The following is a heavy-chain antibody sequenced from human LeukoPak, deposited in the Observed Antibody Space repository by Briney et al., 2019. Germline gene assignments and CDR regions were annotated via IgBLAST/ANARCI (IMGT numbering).Heavy chain of an antibody. CDR1: GYTFTSYG. CDR2: INPSGGST. Sequence: ASVKVSCKASGYTFTSYGISWVRQAPGQGLEWMGIINPSGGSTSYAQKFQGRVTMTRETSTSTVYMELNSLRSEDTAVYYCARDSPYDRDGYYFDYWGQGTLVTVSS. CDR3: ARDSPYDRDGYYFDY. J-gene: IGHJ4*02. V-gene: IGHV1-46*01. D-gene: IGHD3-22*01.